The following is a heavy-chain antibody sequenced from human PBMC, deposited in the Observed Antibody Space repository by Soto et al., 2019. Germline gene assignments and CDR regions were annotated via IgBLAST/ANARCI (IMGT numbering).Heavy chain of an antibody. Sequence: QVQLVQSGGGVVQPGRSLRLSCVASGFIFSTYGMHWVRQVPGNGLEWVANISYDGSNEYYADSVKGRFTVSRDNAKNTLDLQMNGLKTEDTALYYCTKEYIVGTTWGYFESWGQGALVIVSS. V-gene: IGHV3-30*18. CDR3: TKEYIVGTTWGYFES. CDR2: ISYDGSNE. D-gene: IGHD1-1*01. CDR1: GFIFSTYG. J-gene: IGHJ4*02.